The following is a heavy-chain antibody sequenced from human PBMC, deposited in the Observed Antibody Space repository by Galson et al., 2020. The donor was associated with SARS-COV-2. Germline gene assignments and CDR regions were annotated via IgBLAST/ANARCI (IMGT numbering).Heavy chain of an antibody. Sequence: GGSLRLSCAASGFTFSSYSMNWVRQAPGKGLEWVSSISSSSSYIYYADSVKGRFTISRDNAKNSLYLQMNSLRAEDTAVYYCARDASQYKYGDSSYWGQGTLVTVSS. CDR3: ARDASQYKYGDSSY. J-gene: IGHJ4*02. V-gene: IGHV3-21*01. CDR2: ISSSSSYI. CDR1: GFTFSSYS. D-gene: IGHD4-17*01.